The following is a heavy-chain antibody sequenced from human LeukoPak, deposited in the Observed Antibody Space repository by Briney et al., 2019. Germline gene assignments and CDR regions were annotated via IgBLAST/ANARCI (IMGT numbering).Heavy chain of an antibody. Sequence: ASVKVSCKASGYDFTSVGITWVRRAPGQGLEWMGWISPYNGNTRYAQKFQSRVAMTTDTSTTTAYMELRGLRFNDTAVYYCARAGPGSGWYFDYWGQGTLVTVSS. V-gene: IGHV1-18*01. D-gene: IGHD6-19*01. CDR1: GYDFTSVG. CDR3: ARAGPGSGWYFDY. CDR2: ISPYNGNT. J-gene: IGHJ4*02.